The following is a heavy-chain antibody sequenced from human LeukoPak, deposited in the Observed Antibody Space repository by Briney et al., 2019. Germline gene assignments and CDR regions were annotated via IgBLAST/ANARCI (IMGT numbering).Heavy chain of an antibody. J-gene: IGHJ5*02. Sequence: SETLSLTCAVSGVSFSGYYWSWIRQPPGKGLEWIGEINHSGSTNYNPSLKSRVTISVDTSKNQFSLKMSYVTAADTAVYYCARRHYDILTGYSKGWFDPWGQGTLVTVSS. CDR1: GVSFSGYY. CDR2: INHSGST. D-gene: IGHD3-9*01. CDR3: ARRHYDILTGYSKGWFDP. V-gene: IGHV4-34*01.